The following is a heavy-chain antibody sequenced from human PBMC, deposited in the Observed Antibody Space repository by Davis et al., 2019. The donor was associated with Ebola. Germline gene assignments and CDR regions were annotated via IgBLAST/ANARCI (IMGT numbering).Heavy chain of an antibody. CDR3: ARGKYYYGMDV. J-gene: IGHJ6*02. CDR2: IYYSGST. V-gene: IGHV4-59*01. Sequence: SETLSPTCTVSGGSIRSYYWSWIRQPPGKGLGWIGYIYYSGSTNYNPSLKSRVTISVDTSKNQFSPKLSSVTAADTAVYYCARGKYYYGMDVWGQGTTVTVSS. CDR1: GGSIRSYY.